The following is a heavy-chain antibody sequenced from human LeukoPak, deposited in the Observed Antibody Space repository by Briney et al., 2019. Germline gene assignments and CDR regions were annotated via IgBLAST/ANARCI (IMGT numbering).Heavy chain of an antibody. D-gene: IGHD1-26*01. CDR3: ARDHEEHWFDP. CDR2: IYYSGST. Sequence: SETLSLTCPVSGCSISSYCCSWVRQPPGKGLEWIGYIYYSGSTNYNPSLKSRVTRSVDTSKNQFSLKLSSVTAADTAVYYCARDHEEHWFDPWGQGTLVTVSS. V-gene: IGHV4-59*01. CDR1: GCSISSYC. J-gene: IGHJ5*02.